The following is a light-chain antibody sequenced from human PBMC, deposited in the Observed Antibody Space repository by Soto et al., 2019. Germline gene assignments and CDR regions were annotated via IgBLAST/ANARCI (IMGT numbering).Light chain of an antibody. Sequence: QLVLTQSPSASASLGASVKLTCTLSRGHSSYAIAWHQQQPEKGPRYLMKLDSDGSHTKGDAIPDRFSGSSAGAERYLTISSLQSEDEADYYCQTWGTGIHVVFGGGPKLTVL. CDR2: LDSDGSH. CDR3: QTWGTGIHVV. CDR1: RGHSSYA. V-gene: IGLV4-69*01. J-gene: IGLJ2*01.